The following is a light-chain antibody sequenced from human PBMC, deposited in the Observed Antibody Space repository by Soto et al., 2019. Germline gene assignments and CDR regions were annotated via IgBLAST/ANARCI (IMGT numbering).Light chain of an antibody. V-gene: IGLV2-11*01. CDR1: SNDVGGYNF. Sequence: QSALTQPRSVSGSPGQSVTISYTGTSNDVGGYNFVSWYQQHPGKVPKLFIYDVSRRPSGVPDRFSGSKSGNTASLTISGLQAEDEADYYCSSYAGSYTLVFGGGTKLTVL. CDR2: DVS. CDR3: SSYAGSYTLV. J-gene: IGLJ2*01.